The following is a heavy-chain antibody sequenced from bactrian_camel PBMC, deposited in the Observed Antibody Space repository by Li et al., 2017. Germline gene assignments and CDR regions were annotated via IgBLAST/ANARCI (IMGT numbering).Heavy chain of an antibody. D-gene: IGHD2*01. Sequence: QLVESGGGLVQPGGSLRLSCAGSGFIFSSDWMTWVRRAPGKGLEWVSGINSDGGTTYYVDSVKGRFTISRDNAKNTVYLQMNSLKPEDTAVYYCVRGWSYFVLEYWGKGTQVTVS. CDR1: GFIFSSDW. V-gene: IGHV3S25*01. CDR2: INSDGGTT. J-gene: IGHJ7*01.